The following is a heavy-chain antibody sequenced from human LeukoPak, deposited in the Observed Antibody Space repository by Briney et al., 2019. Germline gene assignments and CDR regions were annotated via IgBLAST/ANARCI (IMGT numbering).Heavy chain of an antibody. CDR1: GYTFTSYY. CDR3: ARDHDCSGGSCYIGY. Sequence: ASVKVSCKASGYTFTSYYMHWVRQAPGQGLEWMGIINPSGGSTSYAQRFQGRVTMTRDMSTSKVYMELSSLRSEDTAVYYCARDHDCSGGSCYIGYWGQGTLVTVSS. J-gene: IGHJ4*02. D-gene: IGHD2-15*01. CDR2: INPSGGST. V-gene: IGHV1-46*01.